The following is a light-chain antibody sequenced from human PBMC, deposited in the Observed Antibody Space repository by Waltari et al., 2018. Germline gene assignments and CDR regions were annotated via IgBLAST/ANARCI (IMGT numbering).Light chain of an antibody. CDR1: QDIRSW. V-gene: IGKV1D-12*01. J-gene: IGKJ5*01. CDR2: AVS. CDR3: QQANSFPIT. Sequence: DIQMTQSPSSVSASVGDRVTITCRASQDIRSWLAWYQQKPGKAHRLLIYAVSTLHTVVPSRFSGSGAGTDFTLTISSLQPEDFATYYCQQANSFPITFGQGTRLEIK.